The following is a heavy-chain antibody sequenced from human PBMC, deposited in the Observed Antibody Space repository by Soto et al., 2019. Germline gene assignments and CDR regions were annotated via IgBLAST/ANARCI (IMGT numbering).Heavy chain of an antibody. CDR2: ISYDGSNK. CDR1: GFTFSSNG. Sequence: QVQLVESGGGVVQPGRSLRLSCAASGFTFSSNGMHWVRQAPGKGLEWVAVISYDGSNKYYADSVKGRITISRDNSKNLLYLQMNSLRAEDTAVYYCAKDLDIAACLFYYWGQGTLVTVAS. J-gene: IGHJ4*02. D-gene: IGHD6-13*01. CDR3: AKDLDIAACLFYY. V-gene: IGHV3-30*18.